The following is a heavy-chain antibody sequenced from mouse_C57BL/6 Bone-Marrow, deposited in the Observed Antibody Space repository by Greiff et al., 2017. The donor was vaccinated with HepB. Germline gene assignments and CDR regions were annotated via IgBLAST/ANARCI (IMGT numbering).Heavy chain of an antibody. D-gene: IGHD1-1*01. CDR3: ARHHYGSSYAMDY. V-gene: IGHV1-22*01. Sequence: EVQLQQSGPELVKPGASVKMSCKASGYTFTDYNMHWVKQSHGKSLEWIGYINPNNGGTSYNQKFKGKATLTVNKSSSTAYMELRSLTSEDSAVYYCARHHYGSSYAMDYWGQGTSVTVSS. CDR2: INPNNGGT. J-gene: IGHJ4*01. CDR1: GYTFTDYN.